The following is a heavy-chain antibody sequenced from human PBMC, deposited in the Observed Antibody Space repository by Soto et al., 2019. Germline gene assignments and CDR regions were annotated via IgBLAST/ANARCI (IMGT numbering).Heavy chain of an antibody. V-gene: IGHV4-34*01. CDR1: GGSFSCYY. CDR3: ARRLRNYYYYGMDV. J-gene: IGHJ6*02. CDR2: INHSGST. Sequence: SETLSLTCAVYGGSFSCYYWIWIRQPPGKGLEWIGEINHSGSTNYNPSLKSRVTISVDTSKNQFSLKLSSVTAADTAVYYCARRLRNYYYYGMDVWGQGTTVTVSS.